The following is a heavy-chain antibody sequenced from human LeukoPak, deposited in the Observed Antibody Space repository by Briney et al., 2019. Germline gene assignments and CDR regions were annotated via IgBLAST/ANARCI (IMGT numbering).Heavy chain of an antibody. CDR3: AREDVAGSLGRYAFDI. V-gene: IGHV4-59*01. J-gene: IGHJ3*02. CDR1: GGSINNYY. CDR2: IYYSGFT. Sequence: KPSETLSLTCTVSGGSINNYYWSWIRQPPGKGMEDIGHIYYSGFTNYNPSLKSRVTISVDTSKNQFSLKLSSVTAADTAVYYCAREDVAGSLGRYAFDIWGQGTMVTVSS. D-gene: IGHD2-21*01.